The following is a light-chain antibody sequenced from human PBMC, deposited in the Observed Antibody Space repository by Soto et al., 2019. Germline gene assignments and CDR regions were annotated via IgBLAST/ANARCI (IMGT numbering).Light chain of an antibody. CDR2: DAS. CDR3: QLYNSYSST. V-gene: IGKV1-5*01. J-gene: IGKJ1*01. CDR1: HNIERW. Sequence: IQVYMSLSTLSATICDRVTITCRASHNIERWMASYQQKPGKAPSLLIFDASTLHSGVPSRFSGSGSGTDFTLTISCLQPDDFATYYSQLYNSYSSTFGQRTKVDI.